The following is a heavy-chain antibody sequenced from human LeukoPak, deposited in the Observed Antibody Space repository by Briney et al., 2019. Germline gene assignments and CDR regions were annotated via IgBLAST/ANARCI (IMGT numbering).Heavy chain of an antibody. CDR2: ISGSGGST. J-gene: IGHJ6*02. CDR3: AKDGYCSSTSCHNLPMDV. Sequence: GGSLRLSCAASRFTFSSYAMSWVRQAPGKGLEWVSAISGSGGSTYYADSVKGRFTISRDNSKNTLYLQMNGLRAEDTAVYYCAKDGYCSSTSCHNLPMDVWGQGTTVTVSS. CDR1: RFTFSSYA. V-gene: IGHV3-23*01. D-gene: IGHD2-2*02.